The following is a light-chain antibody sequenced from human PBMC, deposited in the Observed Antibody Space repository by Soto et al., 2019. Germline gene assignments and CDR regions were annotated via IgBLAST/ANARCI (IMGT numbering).Light chain of an antibody. CDR1: QSVSSN. J-gene: IGKJ5*01. CDR2: DAS. V-gene: IGKV3-11*01. Sequence: EIVLTQSPATLSLSPGERATLSCRASQSVSSNLAWYQQKPGQAPRLLIYDASNRATGSPARFSGSGSGTDFTLTISSIEPEDFSFYYCQRGDIFGEGTQLEIQ. CDR3: QRGDI.